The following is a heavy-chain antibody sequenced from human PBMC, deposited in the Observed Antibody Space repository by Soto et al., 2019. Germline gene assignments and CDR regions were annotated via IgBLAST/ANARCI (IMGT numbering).Heavy chain of an antibody. D-gene: IGHD3-22*01. J-gene: IGHJ4*02. CDR3: AKVPMIVVVITWAFDY. Sequence: ASVKVSCKXSGYTFTSYAMHWVRQAAGQRLEWMGWINAGNGNTKYSQKFQGRVTISRDNSKNTLYLQMNSLRAEDTAVYYCAKVPMIVVVITWAFDYWGQGTLVTVSS. CDR1: GYTFTSYA. CDR2: INAGNGNT. V-gene: IGHV1-3*01.